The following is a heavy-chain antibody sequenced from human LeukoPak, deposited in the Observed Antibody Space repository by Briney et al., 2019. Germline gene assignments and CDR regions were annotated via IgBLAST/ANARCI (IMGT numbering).Heavy chain of an antibody. Sequence: ASVKVSCKASGYTFTGHYMHWVRQAPGQGLEWMGWINPNSGGTNYAQKFQGRVTMTRDTSISTAYMELSRLRSDDTAVYYCARDEQWLSRSFDYWGQGTLVTVSS. CDR1: GYTFTGHY. CDR3: ARDEQWLSRSFDY. J-gene: IGHJ4*02. D-gene: IGHD6-19*01. V-gene: IGHV1-2*02. CDR2: INPNSGGT.